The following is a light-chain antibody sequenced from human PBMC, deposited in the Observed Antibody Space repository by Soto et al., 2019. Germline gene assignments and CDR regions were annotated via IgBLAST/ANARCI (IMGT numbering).Light chain of an antibody. CDR1: QDISSY. V-gene: IGKV1-9*01. J-gene: IGKJ4*01. CDR3: QPGNSYPLT. Sequence: DIQLTQSPSFLSASVGDRVTITCRATQDISSYLAWYQQKPGKAPNLLIHSASTLRGGVSSRFGGSGSGTEFTLTISSLQPEDLATYYCQPGNSYPLTFGGGTKVEIK. CDR2: SAS.